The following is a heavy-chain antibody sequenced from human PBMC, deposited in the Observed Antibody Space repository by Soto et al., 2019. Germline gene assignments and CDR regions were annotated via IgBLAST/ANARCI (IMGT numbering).Heavy chain of an antibody. CDR2: IYWDDDK. D-gene: IGHD3-3*01. V-gene: IGHV2-5*02. J-gene: IGHJ4*02. CDR3: AYRILRTVFGLVTTTAIYFDF. Sequence: QITLNESGPTVVKPAETLTLTCTFSGFSLTTSGVGVGWIRQSPGKAPEWLALIYWDDDKRYSASLKSRLTITKHTSKIQVVLTIAIVDPADTATYYCAYRILRTVFGLVTTTAIYFDFWGQGTPVVVSS. CDR1: GFSLTTSGVG.